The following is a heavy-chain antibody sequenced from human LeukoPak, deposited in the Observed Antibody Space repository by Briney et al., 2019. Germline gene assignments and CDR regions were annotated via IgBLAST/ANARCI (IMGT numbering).Heavy chain of an antibody. Sequence: SVKVSCKASGGTFSRFTISWVRQAPGQGFEWMGGITPIFGTANFAQKFQGSVSITADESTSTAFMELSSLRSEDTAVYYCARDYGGNSGWFDPWGQGTLVTVSS. J-gene: IGHJ5*02. CDR2: ITPIFGTA. D-gene: IGHD4-23*01. CDR1: GGTFSRFT. CDR3: ARDYGGNSGWFDP. V-gene: IGHV1-69*13.